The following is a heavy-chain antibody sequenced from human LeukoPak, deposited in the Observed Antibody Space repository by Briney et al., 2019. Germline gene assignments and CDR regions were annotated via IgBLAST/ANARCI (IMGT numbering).Heavy chain of an antibody. CDR3: AGGAYCGGDCYALLDY. J-gene: IGHJ4*02. CDR2: IYYSGST. CDR1: GGSISSYY. Sequence: PSETLSLTYTVSGGSISSYYWSWIRQPPGKGLEWIGYIYYSGSTNYNPSLKSRVTISVDTSKNQFSLKLSSVTAADTAVYYCAGGAYCGGDCYALLDYWGQGTLVTVSS. V-gene: IGHV4-59*01. D-gene: IGHD2-21*02.